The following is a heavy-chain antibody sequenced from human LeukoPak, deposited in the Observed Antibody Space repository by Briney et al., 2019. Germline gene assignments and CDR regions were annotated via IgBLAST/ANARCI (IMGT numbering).Heavy chain of an antibody. Sequence: SETLSLTCTGSGGSISSYYWRWIRPPPGKGLEWIGYIYYSGSTNYNLSLKSRVTISVDTSKNQFSMKLSSVTAADTAVYYCASISGNSGYDYEGDFWGQGTLVTVSS. J-gene: IGHJ4*02. CDR2: IYYSGST. CDR1: GGSISSYY. V-gene: IGHV4-59*01. D-gene: IGHD5-12*01. CDR3: ASISGNSGYDYEGDF.